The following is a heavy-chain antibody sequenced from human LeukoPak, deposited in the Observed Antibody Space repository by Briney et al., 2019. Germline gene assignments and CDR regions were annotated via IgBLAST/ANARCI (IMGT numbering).Heavy chain of an antibody. CDR3: ASGPRAMVSRAEYFQH. Sequence: GGSLRLSCAASGFTFSSYGMHWVRQAPGKGLEWVAVISYDGSNKYYADSVKGRFTISRDNSKNTLYLQMNSLRAEDTAVYYCASGPRAMVSRAEYFQHWGQGTLVTVSS. CDR2: ISYDGSNK. V-gene: IGHV3-30*03. J-gene: IGHJ1*01. CDR1: GFTFSSYG. D-gene: IGHD5-18*01.